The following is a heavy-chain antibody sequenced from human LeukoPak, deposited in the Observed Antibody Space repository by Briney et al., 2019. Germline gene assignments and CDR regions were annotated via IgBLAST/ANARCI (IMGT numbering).Heavy chain of an antibody. J-gene: IGHJ6*03. CDR2: FHTSGST. CDR1: GGSINSYY. CDR3: ARNGPNYNNYPGGYYYYYMDV. V-gene: IGHV4-4*07. Sequence: KPSETLSLTCTVSGGSINSYYWSWIRQPAGKGLEWIGRFHTSGSTTYNPSLKSRVTISVDTSRNQFSLKLSSVTAADTAVYYCARNGPNYNNYPGGYYYYYMDVWGKGTTVTVSS. D-gene: IGHD4-11*01.